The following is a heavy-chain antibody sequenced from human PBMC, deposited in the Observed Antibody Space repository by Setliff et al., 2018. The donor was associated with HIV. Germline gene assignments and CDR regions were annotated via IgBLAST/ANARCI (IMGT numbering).Heavy chain of an antibody. CDR2: LNAGNGNT. D-gene: IGHD3-22*01. J-gene: IGHJ5*02. CDR3: ARSNEDYYDSKVFGFDP. Sequence: ASVKVSCKASGYTFTTYYIHWVRQAPGQGLEWMGILNAGNGNTKYSQKFQGRVTITRDTSASTAYMELSSLRSEDTAVYYCARSNEDYYDSKVFGFDPWGQGTLVTVSS. V-gene: IGHV1-3*01. CDR1: GYTFTTYY.